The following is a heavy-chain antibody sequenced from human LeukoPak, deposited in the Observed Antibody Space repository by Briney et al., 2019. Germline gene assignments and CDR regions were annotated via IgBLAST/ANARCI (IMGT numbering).Heavy chain of an antibody. J-gene: IGHJ4*02. Sequence: SETLSLTCNVSGGSISNYYWGWIRQPPGKGLEWIGNIYHSGITYYNHFNSSLKSRVTISIDTSKNQFSLRLTSVTAADTAVYFCATLVSTRYYFDYWGQGTLVTVSS. CDR1: GGSISNYY. CDR2: IYHSGIT. V-gene: IGHV4-59*04. CDR3: ATLVSTRYYFDY. D-gene: IGHD5/OR15-5a*01.